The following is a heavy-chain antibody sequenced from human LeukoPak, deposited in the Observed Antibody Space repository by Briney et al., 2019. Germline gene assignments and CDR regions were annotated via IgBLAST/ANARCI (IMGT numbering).Heavy chain of an antibody. CDR1: GFTFSSYW. CDR3: ARAGGSYYYYFDY. J-gene: IGHJ4*02. V-gene: IGHV3-33*08. D-gene: IGHD1-26*01. CDR2: MWYDGSNK. Sequence: GGSLRLSCAASGFTFSSYWMHWVRQAPGKGLEWVAVMWYDGSNKYYADSVKGRFTISRDNSKNTLYLEMSSLRAEDTAVYFCARAGGSYYYYFDYWGQGTLVTVSS.